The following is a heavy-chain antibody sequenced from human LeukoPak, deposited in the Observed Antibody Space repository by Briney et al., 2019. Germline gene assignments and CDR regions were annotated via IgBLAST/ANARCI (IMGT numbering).Heavy chain of an antibody. J-gene: IGHJ4*02. CDR1: GGSISSYY. V-gene: IGHV4-59*08. CDR2: IYYSGST. D-gene: IGHD3-22*01. CDR3: ASSGYYYEYYFDY. Sequence: SETLSLTCTVSGGSISSYYWSWIRQPPGKGLEWIGYIYYSGSTNYNPSLKSQVTISVDTSKNQFSLKLSSVTAADTAVYYCASSGYYYEYYFDYWGQGTLVTVSS.